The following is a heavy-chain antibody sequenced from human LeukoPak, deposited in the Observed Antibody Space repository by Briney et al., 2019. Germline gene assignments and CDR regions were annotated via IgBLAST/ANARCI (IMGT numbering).Heavy chain of an antibody. D-gene: IGHD7-27*01. CDR1: GFTVSSNY. V-gene: IGHV3-53*01. CDR3: ASTKTYWGIEYYLDY. CDR2: IYSSGRT. Sequence: PGGSLRLSCEASGFTVSSNYMSWVRQAPGKGLEWVSDIYSSGRTHYADSVKDRFTISRDNSKNTLFLQMNSLRAEDTAVYYCASTKTYWGIEYYLDYWGQGTRVAVSS. J-gene: IGHJ4*02.